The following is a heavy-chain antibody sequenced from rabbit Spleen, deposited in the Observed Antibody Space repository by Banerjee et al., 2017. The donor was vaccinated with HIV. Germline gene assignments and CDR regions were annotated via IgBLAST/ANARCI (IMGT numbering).Heavy chain of an antibody. CDR2: IDGGSSGST. CDR1: GFSFSSGYW. V-gene: IGHV1S40*01. CDR3: AREKSGDYGYDL. Sequence: QSLEESGGDLVKPGASLTLTCTASGFSFSSGYWICWVRQAPGKGLEWIACIDGGSSGSTYYASWAKGRFTISKTSSTTVTLQMTSLTAADTATYFCAREKSGDYGYDLWGPGTLVTVS. D-gene: IGHD6-1*01. J-gene: IGHJ6*01.